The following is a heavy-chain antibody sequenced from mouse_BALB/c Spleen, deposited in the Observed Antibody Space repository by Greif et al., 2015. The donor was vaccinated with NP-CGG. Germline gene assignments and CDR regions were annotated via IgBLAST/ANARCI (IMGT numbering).Heavy chain of an antibody. J-gene: IGHJ4*01. CDR1: GYTFTSYY. V-gene: IGHV1S56*01. CDR2: IFPGNIDT. Sequence: QVQLQQSGPELVKPGASVRISCKASGYTFTSYYIHWVKQWPGQGLEWIGWIFPGNIDTKYNEKFKGKATLTADKSSNTAYMQLSSLTSEDSAVYFCVRDAMDYWGQGASVTVSS. CDR3: VRDAMDY.